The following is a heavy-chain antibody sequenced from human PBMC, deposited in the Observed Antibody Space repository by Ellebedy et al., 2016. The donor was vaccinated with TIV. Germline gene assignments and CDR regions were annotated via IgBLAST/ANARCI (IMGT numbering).Heavy chain of an antibody. V-gene: IGHV1-18*04. CDR3: ARDAKDGMDV. CDR1: GYSFIGYG. CDR2: ISGYNRDT. Sequence: ASVKVSCKASGYSFIGYGISWVRQAPGQGLAWIGWISGYNRDTNHAQRFQGRLTMTTGTGTSTADMELRGLRFDDTAAYYCARDAKDGMDVWGQGTTVTVSS. J-gene: IGHJ6*02.